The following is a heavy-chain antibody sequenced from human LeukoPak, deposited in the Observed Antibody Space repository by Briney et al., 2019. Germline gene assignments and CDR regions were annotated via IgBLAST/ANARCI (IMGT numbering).Heavy chain of an antibody. CDR2: ISAYNGNT. Sequence: ASVKVSCKASGYTFTSYGISWVRQAPGQGLEWMGWISAYNGNTNYAQKLQGRVTMTTDTSTSTAYMELRSLRSDDTAVYYCAREPRPPFSSSSYGYWGQGTLVTVSS. CDR3: AREPRPPFSSSSYGY. CDR1: GYTFTSYG. V-gene: IGHV1-18*01. D-gene: IGHD6-6*01. J-gene: IGHJ4*02.